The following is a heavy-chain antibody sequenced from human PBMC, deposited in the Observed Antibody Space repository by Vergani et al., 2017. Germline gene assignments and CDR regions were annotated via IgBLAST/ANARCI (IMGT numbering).Heavy chain of an antibody. D-gene: IGHD6-6*01. Sequence: EVQLLESGGGLVQPGGSLRLSCAASGFTFSSYAMSWVRQAPGKGLEWVSAISGSGGSTYYADSVKGRFTISRDNSKNTLYLQMNSLGAEDTAVYYCAKSRHPLRGFDYWGQGTLVTVSS. V-gene: IGHV3-23*01. CDR3: AKSRHPLRGFDY. CDR2: ISGSGGST. CDR1: GFTFSSYA. J-gene: IGHJ4*02.